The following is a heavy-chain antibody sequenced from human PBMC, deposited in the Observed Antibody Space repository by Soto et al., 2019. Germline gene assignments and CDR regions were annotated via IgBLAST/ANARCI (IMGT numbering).Heavy chain of an antibody. V-gene: IGHV3-30*18. CDR2: ISYDGSNE. D-gene: IGHD2-15*01. CDR1: GFTFSSYG. CDR3: AKDGAPRYCTRSSCHPAGAY. Sequence: GGSLRLSCAASGFTFSSYGMHWVRQAPGKGPEWVAAISYDGSNEYYADSVKGRFTISRDKSKNMLYLQMDSLRPEDTAVYYCAKDGAPRYCTRSSCHPAGAYWGQGTLVTVS. J-gene: IGHJ4*02.